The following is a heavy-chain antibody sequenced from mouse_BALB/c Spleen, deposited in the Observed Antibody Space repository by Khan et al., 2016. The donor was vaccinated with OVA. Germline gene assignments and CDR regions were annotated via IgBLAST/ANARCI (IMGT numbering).Heavy chain of an antibody. Sequence: QVQLQQSGAELVRPGTSVKISCKASGYTFTNYWLGWVKQRPGPGLEWIGDIYPGVGYINYNEKFKGRATLTAGTSSSTAYIQISCLTSEASAVYFCTRWATWFFDGWGAGTTVTVSS. CDR1: GYTFTNYW. J-gene: IGHJ1*01. V-gene: IGHV1-63*02. D-gene: IGHD3-1*01. CDR3: TRWATWFFDG. CDR2: IYPGVGYI.